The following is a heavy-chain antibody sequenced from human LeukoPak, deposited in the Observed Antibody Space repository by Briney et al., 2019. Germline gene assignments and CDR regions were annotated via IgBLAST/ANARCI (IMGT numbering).Heavy chain of an antibody. CDR3: TREKDGYILVD. CDR1: GGSFSGYY. CDR2: IYYSGST. J-gene: IGHJ4*02. Sequence: SETLSLTCAVYGGSFSGYYWSWIRQPPGKGLEWIGYIYYSGSTNYNPSFKSRVTISVDTSKNQFSLKLSSVTAADTAVYYCTREKDGYILVDWGQGTLVTVSS. V-gene: IGHV4-59*01. D-gene: IGHD5-24*01.